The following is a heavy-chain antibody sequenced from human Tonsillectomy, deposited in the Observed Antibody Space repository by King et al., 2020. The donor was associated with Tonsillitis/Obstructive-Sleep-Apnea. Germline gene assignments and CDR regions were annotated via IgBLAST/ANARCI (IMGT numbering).Heavy chain of an antibody. CDR1: GFTFSSYA. D-gene: IGHD6-19*01. V-gene: IGHV3-23*04. CDR2: ISGSGDDT. J-gene: IGHJ4*02. CDR3: ANDLRSSGWYRLTFDY. Sequence: VQLVESGGGLVQPGGSLRLSCAASGFTFSSYAITWVRQAPGKGLEWVSTISGSGDDTYYADSVKGRFTISRDNSKNMLYLQMDSLRAEDTAVYYCANDLRSSGWYRLTFDYWGQGTLVTVSS.